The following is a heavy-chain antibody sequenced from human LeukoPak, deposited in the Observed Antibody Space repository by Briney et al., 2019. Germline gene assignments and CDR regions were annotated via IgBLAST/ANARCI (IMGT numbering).Heavy chain of an antibody. V-gene: IGHV4-59*12. CDR1: GGSISTYY. CDR2: VYYSGAT. CDR3: AKGEDHGSGTVHFAS. J-gene: IGHJ4*02. D-gene: IGHD3-10*01. Sequence: SETLSLTCTVSGGSISTYYWSWIRQPPGKGLEWIGYVYYSGATNYNPSLKSRVAMSVDRSMNQFSLQLSSVTAADTAVYYCAKGEDHGSGTVHFASWGQGTLVTVSS.